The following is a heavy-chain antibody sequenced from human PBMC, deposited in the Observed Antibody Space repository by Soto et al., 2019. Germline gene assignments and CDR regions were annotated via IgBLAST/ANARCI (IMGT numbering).Heavy chain of an antibody. CDR2: ISSSSSTI. CDR3: ARGQVLEWLPNWFDP. Sequence: GGSLRLSCAASGFTFSSYSMNWVRQAPGKGLEWVSYISSSSSTIYYADSVKGRFTISRDNAKNSLYLQMNSLRAEDTAVYYCARGQVLEWLPNWFDPWGQGTLVTVSS. CDR1: GFTFSSYS. V-gene: IGHV3-48*01. D-gene: IGHD3-3*01. J-gene: IGHJ5*02.